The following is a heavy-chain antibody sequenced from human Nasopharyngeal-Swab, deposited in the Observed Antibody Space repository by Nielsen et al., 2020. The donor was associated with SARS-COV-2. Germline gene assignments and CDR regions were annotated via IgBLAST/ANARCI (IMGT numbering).Heavy chain of an antibody. CDR1: GGSISSGDYY. CDR2: IYHSEST. J-gene: IGHJ4*02. V-gene: IGHV4-30-4*01. Sequence: SETLSLTCTVSGGSISSGDYYWNWIRQPPGKGLEWIGYIYHSESTYYNPFLKSRVTISIDTSKNQFSLKLTSVAAADTAVYYCARAPNYGDYSDYWGQGTLVTVSS. D-gene: IGHD4-17*01. CDR3: ARAPNYGDYSDY.